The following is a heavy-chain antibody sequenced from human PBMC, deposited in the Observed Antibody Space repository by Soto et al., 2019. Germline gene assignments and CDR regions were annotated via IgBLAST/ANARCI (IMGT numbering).Heavy chain of an antibody. Sequence: QVQLVESGGGVVQPGGSLRLSCAASAFTFSGHGMHWVRQAPGKGLQWVGVIWSDGSNQRYAESVKGRFTISRDNSKNTLNLQMNSLRSEDTAVYYCARERTFGENNHNYMDVWGTGITVTVSS. CDR2: IWSDGSNQ. V-gene: IGHV3-33*01. J-gene: IGHJ6*03. CDR3: ARERTFGENNHNYMDV. D-gene: IGHD3-10*01. CDR1: AFTFSGHG.